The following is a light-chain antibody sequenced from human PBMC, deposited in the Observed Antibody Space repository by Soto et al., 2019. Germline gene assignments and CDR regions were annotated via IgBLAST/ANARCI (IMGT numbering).Light chain of an antibody. CDR2: DVT. V-gene: IGLV2-8*01. J-gene: IGLJ3*02. CDR3: SSYAASNTFYYV. Sequence: QSALTQPPSASGSPGQSVTISCTGTSSDVGGYNYVSWYQQYPGRAPKLMIFDVTKRPSGVPDRFSGSKSGNTASLTVSGLQAEDEADYYCSSYAASNTFYYVFGGGTKVTVL. CDR1: SSDVGGYNY.